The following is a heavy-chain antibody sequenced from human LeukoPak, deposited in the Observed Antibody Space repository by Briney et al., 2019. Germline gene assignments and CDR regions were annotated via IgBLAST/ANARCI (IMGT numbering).Heavy chain of an antibody. CDR2: INHSGST. J-gene: IGHJ1*01. D-gene: IGHD3-10*01. Sequence: SETLSPTCAVYGGSFSGYYWSWIRQPPGKGLEWIGEINHSGSTNYNPSLKSRVTISVDTSKNQFSLKLSSVTAADTAVYYCARGAPYYYGSGSYTRYFQHWGQGTLVTVSS. CDR3: ARGAPYYYGSGSYTRYFQH. V-gene: IGHV4-34*01. CDR1: GGSFSGYY.